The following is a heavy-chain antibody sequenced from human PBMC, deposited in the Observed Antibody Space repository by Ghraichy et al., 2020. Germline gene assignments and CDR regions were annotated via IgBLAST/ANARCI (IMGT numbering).Heavy chain of an antibody. J-gene: IGHJ6*02. D-gene: IGHD6-19*01. Sequence: GWINPNSGGTNYAQKFQGRVNMTRDTSISTAYMELSRLRSDDTGVYYCARDLPLSSGPARTYDYGMYVWGQGTMVTVS. CDR3: ARDLPLSSGPARTYDYGMYV. CDR2: INPNSGGT. V-gene: IGHV1-2*02.